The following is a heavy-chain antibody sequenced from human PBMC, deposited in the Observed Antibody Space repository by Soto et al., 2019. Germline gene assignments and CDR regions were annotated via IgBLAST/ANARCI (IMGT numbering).Heavy chain of an antibody. V-gene: IGHV1-8*01. CDR2: MNPNSGDT. J-gene: IGHJ4*02. CDR1: GYTFSDHD. D-gene: IGHD1-1*01. Sequence: QVQLVQSGAEVKKPGASVKVSCKASGYTFSDHDINWVRQASGQGPEWLGWMNPNSGDTGYAQNFQGRVTMTRDTSKRTAYMELSSLRSEDTAVYYCARVGGNWNDDYFDYWGLGTLVTVSS. CDR3: ARVGGNWNDDYFDY.